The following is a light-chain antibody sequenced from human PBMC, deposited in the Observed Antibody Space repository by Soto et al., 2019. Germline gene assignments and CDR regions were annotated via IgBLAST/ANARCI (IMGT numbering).Light chain of an antibody. CDR1: ALPKQY. V-gene: IGLV3-25*03. Sequence: SYELTQPPSVSVSPGQTARITCSGDALPKQYAYWYQQKPGQAPVLMIYKDSERPSGIPERFSGSSSGTTVTLTISGVQAEAEADYYCQSADSSGTYVGVFGGGTKLTVL. CDR3: QSADSSGTYVGV. J-gene: IGLJ3*02. CDR2: KDS.